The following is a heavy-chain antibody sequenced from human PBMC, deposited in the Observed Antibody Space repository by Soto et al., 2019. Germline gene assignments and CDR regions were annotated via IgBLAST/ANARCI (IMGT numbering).Heavy chain of an antibody. D-gene: IGHD6-13*01. V-gene: IGHV3-21*01. Sequence: PGGSLRLSCAASGFTFSNYTMNWVRQAPGKGLEWVSSISSSSTYIYYADSLKGRFTISRDNAKNSLYLQMNSLRAEDTAVYYCARGDSSTWYPDYWGQGT. CDR2: ISSSSTYI. J-gene: IGHJ4*02. CDR3: ARGDSSTWYPDY. CDR1: GFTFSNYT.